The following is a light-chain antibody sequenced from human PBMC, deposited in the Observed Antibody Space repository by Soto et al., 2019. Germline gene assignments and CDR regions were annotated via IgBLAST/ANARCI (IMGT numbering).Light chain of an antibody. CDR3: SSYTTSSAV. V-gene: IGLV2-14*01. CDR2: DVS. Sequence: QSALTQPASVSGSPGQSITIYCTGTSSDVGGYNSVSWYQQHPGKAPKLLIYDVSSRPSGVSNRFSGSKSGNTASLTISGLQAEDEADYYCSSYTTSSAVFGGGTKLTVL. CDR1: SSDVGGYNS. J-gene: IGLJ2*01.